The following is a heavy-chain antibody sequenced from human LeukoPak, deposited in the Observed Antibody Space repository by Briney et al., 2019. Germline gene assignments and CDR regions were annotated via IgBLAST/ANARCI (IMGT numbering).Heavy chain of an antibody. V-gene: IGHV3-23*01. CDR1: GFTFSTYA. CDR3: AKNFHSSGYYYLSAFDI. CDR2: ITRSGTDT. J-gene: IGHJ3*02. Sequence: GGSLRLSCEASGFTFSTYAMYWVRQAPGRGLEWVSGITRSGTDTYYADSVKGRFTTSRDNSKNTLYLQMNSLRAEDTAVYYCAKNFHSSGYYYLSAFDIWGQGTMVAVSS. D-gene: IGHD3-22*01.